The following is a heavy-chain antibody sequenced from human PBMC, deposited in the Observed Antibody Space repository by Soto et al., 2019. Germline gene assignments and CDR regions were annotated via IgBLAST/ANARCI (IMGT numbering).Heavy chain of an antibody. CDR1: GFTFSRYG. CDR3: ARGSDGSGNFLDY. D-gene: IGHD3-10*01. J-gene: IGHJ4*02. V-gene: IGHV3-33*01. CDR2: IWYDGSKK. Sequence: QVHLVESGGGVVQSGTSLRLSCAASGFTFSRYGMHWVRQAPDKGLEWVAVIWYDGSKKYFADSVKGRFTISRDNDKNTVFLQINSLRVEDTAVYYCARGSDGSGNFLDYWGQGSLVTVSS.